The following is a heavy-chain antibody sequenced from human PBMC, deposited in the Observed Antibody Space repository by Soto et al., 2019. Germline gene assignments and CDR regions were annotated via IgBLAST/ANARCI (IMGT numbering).Heavy chain of an antibody. CDR2: ISAFNGHT. CDR3: AREPPRATAGLNYFDP. D-gene: IGHD6-13*01. Sequence: QVQLVQSGTEVKKPGASVKVSCKTSGYTFTNFGISWVRQAPGQGLEWMGWISAFNGHTHHAQKFQGRVTLTTDTSTTTAFLELRSLRSDDTAVYYCAREPPRATAGLNYFDPWGQGTLVSGSS. CDR1: GYTFTNFG. V-gene: IGHV1-18*01. J-gene: IGHJ5*02.